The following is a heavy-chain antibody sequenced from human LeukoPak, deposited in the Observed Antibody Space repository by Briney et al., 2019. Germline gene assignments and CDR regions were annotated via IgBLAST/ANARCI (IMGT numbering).Heavy chain of an antibody. CDR1: GFTFSSYD. J-gene: IGHJ4*02. D-gene: IGHD6-19*01. CDR2: IGTAGDP. V-gene: IGHV3-13*05. Sequence: PGGSLRLSCAASGFTFSSYDMHWVRQATGKGLQWVSAIGTAGDPYYPGSVKGRFTISRENAKNSLYLQMNSLRAGDTAVYYCTMDLMTGFSSGWHFGYWGQGTLVAVSS. CDR3: TMDLMTGFSSGWHFGY.